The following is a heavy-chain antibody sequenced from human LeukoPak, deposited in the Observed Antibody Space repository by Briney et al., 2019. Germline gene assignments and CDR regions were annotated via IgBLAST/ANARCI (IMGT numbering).Heavy chain of an antibody. CDR3: AKESTVSYDY. CDR1: GFTFSSYG. J-gene: IGHJ4*02. Sequence: PGRSLRLSCAASGFTFSSYGMHWVRQAPGKGLEWVAVIWYDGSNKYYADSVKGRFTISIDNSKNTLYLQMNSLRAEDTAVYYGAKESTVSYDYWGQGTLVTVSS. V-gene: IGHV3-33*06. D-gene: IGHD4-17*01. CDR2: IWYDGSNK.